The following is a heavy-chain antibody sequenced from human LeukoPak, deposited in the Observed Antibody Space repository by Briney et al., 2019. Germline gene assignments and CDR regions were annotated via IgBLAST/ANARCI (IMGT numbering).Heavy chain of an antibody. V-gene: IGHV4-34*01. J-gene: IGHJ4*02. D-gene: IGHD6-19*01. Sequence: PSETLSLTCAVYGGSFSGYYWSWIRQPPGKGLEWIGEINHSGSTNYNPPLKSRVTISVDTSKNQFSLKLSSVTAADTAVYYCARKSSGWLVYWGQGTLVTVSS. CDR3: ARKSSGWLVY. CDR1: GGSFSGYY. CDR2: INHSGST.